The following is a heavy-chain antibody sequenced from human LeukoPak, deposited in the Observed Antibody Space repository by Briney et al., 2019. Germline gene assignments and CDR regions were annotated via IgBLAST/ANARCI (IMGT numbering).Heavy chain of an antibody. V-gene: IGHV5-51*01. Sequence: GESLKISCKASGYSFTTYWIGWVRQMPGKGLEWMGIIYPGDSDTRYSPSFQGQVTISADKSISTAYLQWSSLKASDTAMYYCARQYYDSSGYPYYFDYWGQGTLVTVSS. CDR1: GYSFTTYW. J-gene: IGHJ4*02. CDR3: ARQYYDSSGYPYYFDY. D-gene: IGHD3-22*01. CDR2: IYPGDSDT.